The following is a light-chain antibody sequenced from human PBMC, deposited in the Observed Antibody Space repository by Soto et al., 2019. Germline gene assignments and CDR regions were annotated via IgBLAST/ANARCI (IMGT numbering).Light chain of an antibody. V-gene: IGLV2-8*01. CDR2: EVS. J-gene: IGLJ2*01. CDR1: SSDVGGYNY. CDR3: SSYARSNVV. Sequence: QSALTLPPSASGSPGQSVTISCTGTSSDVGGYNYVSWYQQHPGKAPKLMIYEVSKRPSGVPDRFSGSKSGNTASLTVSGLQAEDEAEYYCSSYARSNVVFGGGTKLTVL.